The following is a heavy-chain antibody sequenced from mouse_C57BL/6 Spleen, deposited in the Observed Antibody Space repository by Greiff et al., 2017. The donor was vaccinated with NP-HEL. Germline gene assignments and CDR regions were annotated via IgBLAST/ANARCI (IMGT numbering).Heavy chain of an antibody. CDR1: GYTFTDYY. V-gene: IGHV1-76*01. CDR2: IYPGSGNT. CDR3: ARGNDYYAMDY. Sequence: QVQLKQSGAELVRPGASVKLSCKASGYTFTDYYINWVKQRPGQGLEWIARIYPGSGNTYYNEKFKGKATLTAEKSSSTAYMQLSSLTSEDSAVYFCARGNDYYAMDYWGQGTSVTVSS. J-gene: IGHJ4*01.